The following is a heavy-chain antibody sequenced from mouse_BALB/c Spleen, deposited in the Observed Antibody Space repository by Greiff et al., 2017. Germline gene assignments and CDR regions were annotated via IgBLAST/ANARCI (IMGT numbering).Heavy chain of an antibody. CDR1: GYSITSDYA. D-gene: IGHD1-1*01. V-gene: IGHV3-2*02. J-gene: IGHJ3*01. Sequence: EVQGVESGPGLVKPSQSLSLTCTVTGYSITSDYAWNWIRQFPGNKLEWMGYISYSGSTSYNPSLKSRISITRDTSKNQFFLQLNSVTTEDTATYYCARGDGSSSAWFAYWGQGTLVTVSA. CDR3: ARGDGSSSAWFAY. CDR2: ISYSGST.